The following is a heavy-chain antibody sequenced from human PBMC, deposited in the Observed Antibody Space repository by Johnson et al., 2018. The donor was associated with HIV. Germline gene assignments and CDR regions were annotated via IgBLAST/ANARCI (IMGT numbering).Heavy chain of an antibody. Sequence: QVQLVESGGGVVQPGKSLRLSCAASGFAFSSYAMHWARQAPGKGLEWLAVISFDGANKYYSASVKGRFTISRDASKNTLFLQMNSLRPEDTAVYYCARDAINMILGPPLGSFDIWGQGTMVTVSS. V-gene: IGHV3-30-3*01. CDR3: ARDAINMILGPPLGSFDI. CDR1: GFAFSSYA. CDR2: ISFDGANK. D-gene: IGHD3-22*01. J-gene: IGHJ3*02.